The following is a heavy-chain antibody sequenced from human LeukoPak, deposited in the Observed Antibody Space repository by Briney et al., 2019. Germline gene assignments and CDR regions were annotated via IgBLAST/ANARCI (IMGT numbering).Heavy chain of an antibody. CDR2: ISSSSSYI. J-gene: IGHJ4*02. CDR3: AREDCSGGSCYPLLDY. Sequence: GGSLRLSCAASGFTFSSYSMNWVRQAPGKGLEWVSSISSSSSYIYYADSVKGRFTISRDNAKNSLYPQMNSLRAEDTAVYYCAREDCSGGSCYPLLDYWGQGTLVTVSS. D-gene: IGHD2-15*01. V-gene: IGHV3-21*01. CDR1: GFTFSSYS.